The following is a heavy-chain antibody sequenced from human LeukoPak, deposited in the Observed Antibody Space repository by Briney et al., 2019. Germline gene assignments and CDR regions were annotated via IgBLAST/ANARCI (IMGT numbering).Heavy chain of an antibody. CDR2: INPNSGGT. Sequence: ASVKVSCTASGYTFTGYYMHWVRQAPGQGLEWMGWINPNSGGTNYAQKFQGWVTMTRDTSISTAYIELSRLRSDDTAVYYCARGSSYGTIMITFGGENYFDYWGQGTLVTVSS. CDR1: GYTFTGYY. CDR3: ARGSSYGTIMITFGGENYFDY. J-gene: IGHJ4*02. D-gene: IGHD3-16*01. V-gene: IGHV1-2*04.